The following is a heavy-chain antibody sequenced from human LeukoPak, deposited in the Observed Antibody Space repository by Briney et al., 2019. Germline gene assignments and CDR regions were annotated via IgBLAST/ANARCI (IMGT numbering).Heavy chain of an antibody. CDR1: GGSITSSSYY. Sequence: PSETLSLTCTVSGGSITSSSYYWGWIRQPPGKGLEWIGSVYYSGNTYYNSSLKSRVTISVDKSKNQFSLKLSSVTAADTAVYYCAREGSGYYFFDYWGQGTLVTVSS. D-gene: IGHD3-22*01. J-gene: IGHJ4*02. CDR2: VYYSGNT. CDR3: AREGSGYYFFDY. V-gene: IGHV4-39*07.